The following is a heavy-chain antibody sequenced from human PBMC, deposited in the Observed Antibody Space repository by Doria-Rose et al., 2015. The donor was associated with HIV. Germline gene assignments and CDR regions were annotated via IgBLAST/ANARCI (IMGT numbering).Heavy chain of an antibody. CDR1: GVSLSSPGMG. CDR2: IFSDDDR. CDR3: ARIKSSRWYHKYYFDF. Sequence: QITLKESGPVLVKPTETLTLTCTVSGVSLSSPGMGVSWIRQPPGKALEWLANIFSDDDRSYKTSLKSRLTISRCTSNSQVVLTMTDMDPVDTATYYCARIKSSRWYHKYYFDFWGQGTLVIVSA. J-gene: IGHJ4*02. D-gene: IGHD6-13*01. V-gene: IGHV2-26*01.